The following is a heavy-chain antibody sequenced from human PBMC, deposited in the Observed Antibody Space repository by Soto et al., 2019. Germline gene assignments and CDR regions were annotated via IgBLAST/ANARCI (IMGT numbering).Heavy chain of an antibody. J-gene: IGHJ4*02. Sequence: GASVKVSCKASGYTFTSYDINWVRQATGQGLEWMGWMNPNSGNTSYAQKFQGRVTMTRNTSISTAYMELSSLRSEGTAVYYCARTLYGDNVDYWGQGTLVTVSS. CDR2: MNPNSGNT. CDR3: ARTLYGDNVDY. D-gene: IGHD4-17*01. V-gene: IGHV1-8*01. CDR1: GYTFTSYD.